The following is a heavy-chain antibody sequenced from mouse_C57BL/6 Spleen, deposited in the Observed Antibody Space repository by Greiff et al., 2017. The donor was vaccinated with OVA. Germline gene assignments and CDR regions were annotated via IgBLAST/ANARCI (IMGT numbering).Heavy chain of an antibody. Sequence: EVKVEESGPGLVKPSQSLSLTCSVTGYSITSGYYWNWIRQFPGNKLEWMGYISYDGSNNYNPSLKNRISITRDTSKNQFFLKLNSVTTEDTATYYCARGDYDYDERDYWGQGTTLTVSS. J-gene: IGHJ2*01. CDR3: ARGDYDYDERDY. CDR1: GYSITSGYY. V-gene: IGHV3-6*01. D-gene: IGHD2-4*01. CDR2: ISYDGSN.